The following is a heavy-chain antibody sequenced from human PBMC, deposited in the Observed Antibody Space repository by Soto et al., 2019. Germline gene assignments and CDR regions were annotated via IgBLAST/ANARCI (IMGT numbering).Heavy chain of an antibody. D-gene: IGHD1-20*01. J-gene: IGHJ4*01. CDR1: GFTFSNYW. V-gene: IGHV3-7*01. CDR2: IKLDGSEK. CDR3: ARGAYNYGWIFDC. Sequence: GGSLRLSCAASGFTFSNYWMSCVRQAPGKGLEWVANIKLDGSEKYYVDSVKGRFTLSRDNVKNSLQLRMSSLRDEDTAIYFWARGAYNYGWIFDCWRQGTVVTASS.